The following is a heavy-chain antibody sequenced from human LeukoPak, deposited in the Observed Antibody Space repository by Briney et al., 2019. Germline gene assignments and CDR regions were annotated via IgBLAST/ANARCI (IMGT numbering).Heavy chain of an antibody. CDR1: GYTFTSYD. D-gene: IGHD6-13*01. J-gene: IGHJ6*02. CDR3: ARYFNLGSSWPYYYYYYGMDV. CDR2: MNPNRGNT. Sequence: ASVKVSCKASGYTFTSYDINWVRQATGQGLEWMGWMNPNRGNTGYAQKFQGRVTMTRNTSISTAYMELSSLRSEDTAVYYCARYFNLGSSWPYYYYYYGMDVWGQGTTVTVSS. V-gene: IGHV1-8*01.